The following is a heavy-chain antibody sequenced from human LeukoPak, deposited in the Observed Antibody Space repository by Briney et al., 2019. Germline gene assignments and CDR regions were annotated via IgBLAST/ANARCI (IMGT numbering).Heavy chain of an antibody. J-gene: IGHJ4*02. V-gene: IGHV3-64D*06. CDR3: VVQGWVFRAPTQYYFDY. Sequence: PGGSLRLSCSASGFTFSSYAMHWVRQAPGKGLEYVSAISSNGGSRYYADSVKGRFTISRDNSKSTLYLQMSSLRAEDTAVYYCVVQGWVFRAPTQYYFDYWGQGTLVTVSS. CDR1: GFTFSSYA. CDR2: ISSNGGSR. D-gene: IGHD1-1*01.